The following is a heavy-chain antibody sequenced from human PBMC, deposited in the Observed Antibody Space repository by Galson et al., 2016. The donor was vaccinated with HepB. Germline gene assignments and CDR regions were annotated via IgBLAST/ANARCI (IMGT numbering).Heavy chain of an antibody. CDR1: GYSFASYW. J-gene: IGHJ6*02. CDR3: TRLRFFSAANYVYGMDV. D-gene: IGHD3-16*01. CDR2: TFPGDSDT. V-gene: IGHV5-51*01. Sequence: QSGAEVKKPGESLKISCKGSGYSFASYWIGWVRQMPGKGLEYMGITFPGDSDTTYSPSFQGQVTISVDKSISTAYLQWSSLEASDTAMYYCTRLRFFSAANYVYGMDVWGQGTTVTVSS.